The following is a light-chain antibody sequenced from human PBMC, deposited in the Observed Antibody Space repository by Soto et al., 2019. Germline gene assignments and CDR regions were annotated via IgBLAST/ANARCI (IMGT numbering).Light chain of an antibody. J-gene: IGKJ5*01. CDR3: QQYRPSPAIS. CDR1: RSVSSNY. Sequence: VVTQSPSTLSLSPGERATLSCRASRSVSSNYLGWYQQQPGQAPMLLIYAVSTRATGIPDRFSGSGSGTDFTLTISILEPEDSALYFFQQYRPSPAISFGQGTRLEIK. CDR2: AVS. V-gene: IGKV3-20*01.